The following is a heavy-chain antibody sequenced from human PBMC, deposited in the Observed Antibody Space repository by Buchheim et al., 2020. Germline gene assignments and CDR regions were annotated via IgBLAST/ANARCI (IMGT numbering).Heavy chain of an antibody. CDR1: GFTFSSYS. V-gene: IGHV3-48*01. D-gene: IGHD3-3*01. CDR3: ARAWSGVVIIGFDY. J-gene: IGHJ4*02. CDR2: ISSSSSTI. Sequence: VQLVESGGGLVQPGGSLRLSCAASGFTFSSYSMNWVRQAPGKGLEWVSYISSSSSTIYYADSVKGRFTISRDNAKNSLYLQMNSLRAEDTAVYYCARAWSGVVIIGFDYWGQGTL.